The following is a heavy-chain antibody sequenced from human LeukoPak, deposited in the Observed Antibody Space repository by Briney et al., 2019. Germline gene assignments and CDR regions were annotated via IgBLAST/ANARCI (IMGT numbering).Heavy chain of an antibody. CDR3: ARDLYQPYFDY. CDR2: ISHDGSNK. J-gene: IGHJ4*02. CDR1: GFTFSSYA. D-gene: IGHD2-2*01. V-gene: IGHV3-30-3*01. Sequence: SGGSLRLSCAASGFTFSSYAMHWVRQAPGKGLEWVAVISHDGSNKYYADSVKGRFTISRDNSKNTLYLQMNSLRAEDTAVYYCARDLYQPYFDYWGQGTLVTVSS.